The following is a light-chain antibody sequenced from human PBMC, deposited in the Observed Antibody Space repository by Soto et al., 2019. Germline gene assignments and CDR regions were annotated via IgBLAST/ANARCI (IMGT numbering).Light chain of an antibody. Sequence: DVQMTQSPSAVSASVGDRVNITCRASQGIINYLSWFHQKPGKVPKRLIYTTSTLQSGVPSRFSDSRSGTEFTLTISSLQPEDIATYDCLQHNSYPRTFGGGTKVDNK. CDR1: QGIINY. J-gene: IGKJ4*01. V-gene: IGKV1-17*03. CDR3: LQHNSYPRT. CDR2: TTS.